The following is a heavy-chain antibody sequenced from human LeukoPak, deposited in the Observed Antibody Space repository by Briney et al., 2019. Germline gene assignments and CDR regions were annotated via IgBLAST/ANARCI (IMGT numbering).Heavy chain of an antibody. CDR3: ASPSGYDANNYYYYGMDV. CDR1: GYSLASYG. CDR2: ISANTGNT. D-gene: IGHD5-12*01. Sequence: ASVKVSCKASGYSLASYGISWVRQAPGQGLEWMGWISANTGNTNYAQKFQGRVTMTRDTSTSTVYMELSSLRSEDTAVYYCASPSGYDANNYYYYGMDVWGQGTTVTVSS. J-gene: IGHJ6*02. V-gene: IGHV1-18*01.